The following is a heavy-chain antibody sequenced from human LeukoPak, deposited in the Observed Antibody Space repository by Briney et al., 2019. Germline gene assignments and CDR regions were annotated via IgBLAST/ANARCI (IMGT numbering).Heavy chain of an antibody. CDR3: ARDSAAGPLLFDY. V-gene: IGHV3-30-3*01. J-gene: IGHJ4*02. CDR2: ISYDGSNK. CDR1: GFTFSSYA. Sequence: PGGSLRLSCAASGFTFSSYAMHWVRQAPGKGLEWVAVISYDGSNKYYADSVKGRFTISRDNSKNTLYLQMNSLRAEDTAVYYCARDSAAGPLLFDYRGQGTLVTVSS. D-gene: IGHD6-13*01.